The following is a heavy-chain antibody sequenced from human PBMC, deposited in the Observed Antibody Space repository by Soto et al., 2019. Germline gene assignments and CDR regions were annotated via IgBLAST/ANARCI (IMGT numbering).Heavy chain of an antibody. CDR3: ARIEAYYYGSGSYYQPYYYYGMDV. V-gene: IGHV2-70*01. J-gene: IGHJ6*02. Sequence: SGPTLVNPTQTLTLTCTFSGFSLSTSGMCVSWIRQPSGKSLEWLALIDWDDDKYYSTSLKTRLAISKDTSKNQVVLTMTNMDPVDTATYYCARIEAYYYGSGSYYQPYYYYGMDVWGQGTTVTV. CDR1: GFSLSTSGMC. CDR2: IDWDDDK. D-gene: IGHD3-10*01.